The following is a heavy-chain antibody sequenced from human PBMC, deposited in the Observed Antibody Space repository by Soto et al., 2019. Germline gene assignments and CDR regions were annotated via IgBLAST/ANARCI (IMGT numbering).Heavy chain of an antibody. Sequence: QVQLVQSGAEVKKPGSSVKVSCKASGGTFSSYAISWVRQAPGQGLEWMGGIIPIFGTANYAQKFQGRVTITADESTSTAYMELSSLRSEDTAVYYCARGGIVVVPAASGGYYYYYGTDVWGQGTTVTVSS. V-gene: IGHV1-69*01. CDR1: GGTFSSYA. CDR2: IIPIFGTA. J-gene: IGHJ6*02. CDR3: ARGGIVVVPAASGGYYYYYGTDV. D-gene: IGHD2-2*01.